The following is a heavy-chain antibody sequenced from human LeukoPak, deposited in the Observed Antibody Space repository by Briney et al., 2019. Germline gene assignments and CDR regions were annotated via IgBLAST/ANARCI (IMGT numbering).Heavy chain of an antibody. CDR1: GFTFSSYS. Sequence: GGSLRLSCAASGFTFSSYSMNWVRQAPGKGLEWVSSISSSSSYIYYADSVKGRFTISRDNAKNSLYLQMNSLRAEDTAVYYCARDPDGFYYYGMDVWGQGTTVTVSS. CDR3: ARDPDGFYYYGMDV. V-gene: IGHV3-21*01. CDR2: ISSSSSYI. J-gene: IGHJ6*02. D-gene: IGHD4-17*01.